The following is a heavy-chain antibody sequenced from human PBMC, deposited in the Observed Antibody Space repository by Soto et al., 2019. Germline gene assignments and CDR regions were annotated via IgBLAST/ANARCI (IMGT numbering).Heavy chain of an antibody. J-gene: IGHJ4*02. V-gene: IGHV4-4*02. CDR3: ASQYYYDSSGYYFVLDY. D-gene: IGHD3-22*01. CDR2: IYHSGST. Sequence: QVQLQESGPGLVKPSGTLSLTCAVSGGSISSSNWWSWVRQPPGKGLERIGEIYHSGSTNYNPSLKSRVTISVDKSKNQFSLKLSSVTAADTAVYYCASQYYYDSSGYYFVLDYWGQGTLVTVSS. CDR1: GGSISSSNW.